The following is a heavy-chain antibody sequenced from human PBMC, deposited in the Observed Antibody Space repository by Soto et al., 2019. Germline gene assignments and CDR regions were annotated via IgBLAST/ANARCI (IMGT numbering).Heavy chain of an antibody. CDR1: DGSLSPNY. CDR3: ARLGAFYQTMDS. V-gene: IGHV4-59*08. J-gene: IGHJ1*01. CDR2: IYYAGTT. Sequence: SETLSLTCTVSDGSLSPNYWSWIRQPPGKGLEWIGYIYYAGTTTYNPSLQSRVSISLDTSKNEVSLKLTSVTAADTAVYFCARLGAFYQTMDSWGQGTLVTVSS. D-gene: IGHD2-2*01.